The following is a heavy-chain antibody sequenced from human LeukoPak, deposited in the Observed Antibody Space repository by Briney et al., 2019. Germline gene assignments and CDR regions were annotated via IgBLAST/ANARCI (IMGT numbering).Heavy chain of an antibody. V-gene: IGHV3-23*01. Sequence: GGSLRLSCAASGFTFSSYAMSWVRQAPGKGLEWVSAISGSGGSTYYADSVKGRFTISRDNSKNTLYLQMNSLRAEDTAVYYCAKRPTDIVASPHDYWGQGTLVTVSS. CDR3: AKRPTDIVASPHDY. D-gene: IGHD5-12*01. J-gene: IGHJ4*02. CDR1: GFTFSSYA. CDR2: ISGSGGST.